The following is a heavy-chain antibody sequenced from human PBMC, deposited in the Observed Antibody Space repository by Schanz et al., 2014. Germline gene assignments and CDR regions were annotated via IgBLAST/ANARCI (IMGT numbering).Heavy chain of an antibody. D-gene: IGHD3-10*01. J-gene: IGHJ4*02. Sequence: QVQLVQSGAEVKKPGASVKVSCKASGYSFISHAIHWVRQAPGQRLEWMGWINAANGNTRYSQKFQGRVTITRDTSASTAYMELSSLRSEDTAVHYCARGPIPIQGVPMDFWGQGTLVTVSS. V-gene: IGHV1-3*01. CDR3: ARGPIPIQGVPMDF. CDR1: GYSFISHA. CDR2: INAANGNT.